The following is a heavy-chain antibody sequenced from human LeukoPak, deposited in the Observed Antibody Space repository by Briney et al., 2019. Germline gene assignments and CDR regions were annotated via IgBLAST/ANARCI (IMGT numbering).Heavy chain of an antibody. V-gene: IGHV1-2*06. D-gene: IGHD5-12*01. CDR1: GYTFTGYY. Sequence: ASVKVSCKASGYTFTGYYMHWVRQAPGQGLEWMGRINPNSGGTNYAQKFQGRVTITRNTSISTAYMELSSLRSEDTAVYYCARVVSGYDAFDPWGQGTLVTVSS. CDR2: INPNSGGT. J-gene: IGHJ5*02. CDR3: ARVVSGYDAFDP.